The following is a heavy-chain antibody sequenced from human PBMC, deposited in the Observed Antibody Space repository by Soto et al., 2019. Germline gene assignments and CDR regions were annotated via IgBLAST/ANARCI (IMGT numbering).Heavy chain of an antibody. CDR2: INHSGST. CDR3: ARGIAARRPSFFDY. CDR1: GGSFSGYY. D-gene: IGHD6-6*01. V-gene: IGHV4-34*01. J-gene: IGHJ4*02. Sequence: SETLSLTCAVYGGSFSGYYWSWIRQPPGKGLEWIGEINHSGSTNYNPSLKSRVTISVDTSKNQFSLKLSSVTAADTAVYYCARGIAARRPSFFDYWGQGTLVTVSS.